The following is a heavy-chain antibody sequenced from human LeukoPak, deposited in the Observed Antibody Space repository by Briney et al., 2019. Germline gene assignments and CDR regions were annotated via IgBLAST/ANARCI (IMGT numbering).Heavy chain of an antibody. D-gene: IGHD5-18*01. Sequence: GGSLRLSCAASGFTFSSYAMHWVRQAPGKGLEWVAVISYDGSNKYYADSVKGRFTISRDNSKNTLYLQMNSLRAEDTAVYYCARAGIQLWLQDYFDYWGQGTLVTVSS. CDR2: ISYDGSNK. CDR1: GFTFSSYA. V-gene: IGHV3-30-3*01. CDR3: ARAGIQLWLQDYFDY. J-gene: IGHJ4*02.